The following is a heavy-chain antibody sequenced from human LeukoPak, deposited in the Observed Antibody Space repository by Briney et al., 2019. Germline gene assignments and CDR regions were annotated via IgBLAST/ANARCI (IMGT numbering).Heavy chain of an antibody. CDR2: INHSGST. CDR3: ARGRSRLLWFGELSLYFDY. V-gene: IGHV4-34*01. Sequence: PSETLSLTCAVYGGSFSGYYWSWIRQPPGKGLEWIGEINHSGSTNYNPSLKSRVTISVDTSKNQFSLKLSSVTAADTAVYYCARGRSRLLWFGELSLYFDYWGQGTLVTVSS. CDR1: GGSFSGYY. D-gene: IGHD3-10*01. J-gene: IGHJ4*02.